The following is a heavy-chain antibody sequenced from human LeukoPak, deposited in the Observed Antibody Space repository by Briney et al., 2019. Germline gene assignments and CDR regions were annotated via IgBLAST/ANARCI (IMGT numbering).Heavy chain of an antibody. J-gene: IGHJ4*02. CDR3: ARGDLLWFGELLPFDY. D-gene: IGHD3-10*01. Sequence: ASVKVSCKASGYTFTSYDINWVRQATGQGLEWMGWMNPNSGNTGYARKFQGRVTMTRNTSISTAYMELSSLRSEDTAVYYCARGDLLWFGELLPFDYWGQGTLVTVSS. V-gene: IGHV1-8*01. CDR2: MNPNSGNT. CDR1: GYTFTSYD.